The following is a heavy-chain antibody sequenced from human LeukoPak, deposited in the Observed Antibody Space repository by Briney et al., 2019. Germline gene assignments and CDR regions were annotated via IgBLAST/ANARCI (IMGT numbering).Heavy chain of an antibody. CDR3: AKSDGLVIPRSDAFDI. V-gene: IGHV3-23*01. D-gene: IGHD3/OR15-3a*01. Sequence: PGGSLRLSCAASGFTFSSYAMSWVRQAPGKGLEWVSAISGSGGSTYYADSVKGRFTISRDNSKNTLYLQMNSLRAEDTAVYYCAKSDGLVIPRSDAFDIWGQGTMVTVSS. CDR1: GFTFSSYA. CDR2: ISGSGGST. J-gene: IGHJ3*02.